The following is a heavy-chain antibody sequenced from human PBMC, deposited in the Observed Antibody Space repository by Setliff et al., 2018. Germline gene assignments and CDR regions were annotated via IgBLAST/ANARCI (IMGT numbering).Heavy chain of an antibody. V-gene: IGHV3-30*01. CDR1: GFTFSSYA. CDR3: ARDLLSRLRTPLWYFDL. J-gene: IGHJ2*01. Sequence: GASVKVSCAASGFTFSSYAMHWVRQAPGKGLEWVAVISYDGSNKYYADSVKGRFTISRDNSKNTLYLQMNSLRAEDTAVYYCARDLLSRLRTPLWYFDLWGRGTLVTVSS. D-gene: IGHD5-12*01. CDR2: ISYDGSNK.